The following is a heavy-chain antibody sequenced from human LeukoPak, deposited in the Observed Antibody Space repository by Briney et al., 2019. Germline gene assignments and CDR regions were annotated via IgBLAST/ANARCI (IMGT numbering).Heavy chain of an antibody. J-gene: IGHJ3*02. Sequence: SETLSLTCTVSGGSISSYYWSWIRQPPGKGLEWIGYMYYSGSTDYSPSLKSRVTISVDTPKNQLSLKLSSVTAADTAMYYCARGIFGVVINAFDIWGQGTMVTVSS. D-gene: IGHD3-3*01. CDR1: GGSISSYY. CDR3: ARGIFGVVINAFDI. V-gene: IGHV4-59*01. CDR2: MYYSGST.